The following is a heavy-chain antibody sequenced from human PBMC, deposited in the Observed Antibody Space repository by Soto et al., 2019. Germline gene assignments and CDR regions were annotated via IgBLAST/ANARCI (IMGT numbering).Heavy chain of an antibody. Sequence: PGGSLRRSCAASGFTFGDYAIQWVRQAPGKGLEWVSAISWNSGSIDYANSVKGRFTISRDNAKNSLYLQMNSLRAEDTALYYCAKSHTTSGWYVTTDYWGQGTRVTVSS. J-gene: IGHJ4*02. CDR1: GFTFGDYA. V-gene: IGHV3-9*01. CDR3: AKSHTTSGWYVTTDY. D-gene: IGHD6-19*01. CDR2: ISWNSGSI.